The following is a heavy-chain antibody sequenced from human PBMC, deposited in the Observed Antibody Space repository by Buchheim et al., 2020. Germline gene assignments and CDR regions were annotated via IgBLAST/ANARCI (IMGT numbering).Heavy chain of an antibody. Sequence: VQLLESGGGLVQPGGSLRLSCAASGFTFSSYAMSWVRQAPGKGLEWVAVISYDGSNKYYADSVKGRFTIPRDNSKNTLYLQMNSLRAEDTAVYYCAKGWGYCSSTSCYFDYWGQGTL. J-gene: IGHJ4*02. CDR3: AKGWGYCSSTSCYFDY. V-gene: IGHV3-30*18. CDR1: GFTFSSYA. CDR2: ISYDGSNK. D-gene: IGHD2-2*01.